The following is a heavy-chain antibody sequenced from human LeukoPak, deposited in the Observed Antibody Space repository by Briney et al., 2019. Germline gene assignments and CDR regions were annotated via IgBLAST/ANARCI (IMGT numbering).Heavy chain of an antibody. D-gene: IGHD6-13*01. CDR3: ARGDSSSFPVPMGV. V-gene: IGHV3-7*01. CDR2: IKQDGSEK. Sequence: GGSLRLSCAASGFTFSSYWMSWVRQAPGKGLEWVANIKQDGSEKYYVDSVKGRFTISRDNAKNSLYLQMNSLRAEDTAVYYCARGDSSSFPVPMGVWGQGTTVTVSS. CDR1: GFTFSSYW. J-gene: IGHJ6*02.